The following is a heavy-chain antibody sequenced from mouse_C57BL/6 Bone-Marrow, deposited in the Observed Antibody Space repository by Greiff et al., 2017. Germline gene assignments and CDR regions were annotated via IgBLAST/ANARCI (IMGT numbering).Heavy chain of an antibody. CDR1: GYSFTSYY. CDR3: AGSMVTRAWFAY. J-gene: IGHJ3*01. CDR2: IYPGSGNT. V-gene: IGHV1-66*01. Sequence: QVQLQQSGPELVKPGASVKISCKASGYSFTSYYIHWVKQRPGQGLEWIGWIYPGSGNTKYNEKFKGKATLTADTSSSTAYMQLSSLTSEDSAVYYCAGSMVTRAWFAYWGRGTLVTVSA. D-gene: IGHD2-2*01.